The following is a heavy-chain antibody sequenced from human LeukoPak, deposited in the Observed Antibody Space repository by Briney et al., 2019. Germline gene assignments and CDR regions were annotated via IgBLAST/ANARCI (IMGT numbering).Heavy chain of an antibody. Sequence: SETLSITCSGPGGSISSSNYYWGWIRQPPGKGLEWIGSIYYSGSTHYNPSLKSRVTISVDTSKNQFSLKLSSVTAADTAVYYCARRLRSPYSSIWSNPGSGWFDPWGQGTLVTVSS. J-gene: IGHJ5*02. CDR1: GGSISSSNYY. CDR3: ARRLRSPYSSIWSNPGSGWFDP. CDR2: IYYSGST. V-gene: IGHV4-39*01. D-gene: IGHD6-13*01.